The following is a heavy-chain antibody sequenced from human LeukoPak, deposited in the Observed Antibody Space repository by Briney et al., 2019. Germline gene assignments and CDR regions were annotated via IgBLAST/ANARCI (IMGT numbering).Heavy chain of an antibody. CDR1: RGSISRYY. D-gene: IGHD3-3*01. J-gene: IGHJ4*02. Sequence: PSETLSLTCTVSRGSISRYYWSWIRQPPGKELEWMGYIYYSGSTNYNPSLKRRVTISVDTSKNRFSLKLSSVTAADTAVYYCARVKSYDFWSGYSTPTYYFDYWGQGTLVTVSS. CDR3: ARVKSYDFWSGYSTPTYYFDY. V-gene: IGHV4-59*01. CDR2: IYYSGST.